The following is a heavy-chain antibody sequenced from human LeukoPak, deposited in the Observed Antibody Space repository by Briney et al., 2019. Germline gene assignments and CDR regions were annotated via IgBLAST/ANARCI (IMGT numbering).Heavy chain of an antibody. CDR2: IMSSSRNI. D-gene: IGHD3-3*01. Sequence: PGGSLRLSCAASGFSFGSYSMNWVRQAPGKAVEWVSSIMSSSRNIYYADSVKGRFTISRDNAKNSLYLQLSSLRAEDTAVYYSATTRAPSNGRVLYYMDVWGKGTTVTVSS. J-gene: IGHJ6*03. V-gene: IGHV3-21*01. CDR1: GFSFGSYS. CDR3: ATTRAPSNGRVLYYMDV.